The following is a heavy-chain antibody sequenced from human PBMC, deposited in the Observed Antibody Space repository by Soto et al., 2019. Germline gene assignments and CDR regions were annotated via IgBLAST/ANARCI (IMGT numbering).Heavy chain of an antibody. J-gene: IGHJ4*02. CDR2: IYYSGST. Sequence: SETLCLTYTVSGGSIGGYYWSWIRQPPGKGLEWIGYIYYSGSTNYNPSLKSRVTISVDTSKNQFSLKLSSVTAADTAVYYCARDNGREQYYDSSGYWYYFDYWGQGTLVTVS. V-gene: IGHV4-59*01. D-gene: IGHD3-22*01. CDR1: GGSIGGYY. CDR3: ARDNGREQYYDSSGYWYYFDY.